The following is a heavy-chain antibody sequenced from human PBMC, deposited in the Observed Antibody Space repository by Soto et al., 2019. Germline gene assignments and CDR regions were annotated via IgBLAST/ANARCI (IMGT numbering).Heavy chain of an antibody. D-gene: IGHD4-17*01. Sequence: GGSLRLSCAASGFTVSSNYMSWVRQAPGKGLEWVSVLYSEDTTYYTDSVKGRFTTSRGNSKNTLYLQMNSLRVEDTAVYYCARVGEDYGDSSDYWGQGTLVTVSS. CDR1: GFTVSSNY. CDR2: LYSEDTT. V-gene: IGHV3-66*01. J-gene: IGHJ4*02. CDR3: ARVGEDYGDSSDY.